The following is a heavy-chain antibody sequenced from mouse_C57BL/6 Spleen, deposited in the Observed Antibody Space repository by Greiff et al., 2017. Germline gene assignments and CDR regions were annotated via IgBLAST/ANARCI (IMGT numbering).Heavy chain of an antibody. CDR2: IDPETVGT. D-gene: IGHD2-5*01. CDR3: TRRDYSNYAWFAY. Sequence: QVQLQQSGAELVRPGASVTLSCKASGYTFPDYEMHWVKQTPVHGLEWIGAIDPETVGTAYNQKFKGKAILTADKSSSTAYMELRSLPSEDSAVYYCTRRDYSNYAWFAYWGQGTLVTVSA. J-gene: IGHJ3*01. CDR1: GYTFPDYE. V-gene: IGHV1-15*01.